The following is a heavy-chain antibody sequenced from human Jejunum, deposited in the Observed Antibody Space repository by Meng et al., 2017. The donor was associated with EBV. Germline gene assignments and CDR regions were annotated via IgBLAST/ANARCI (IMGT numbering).Heavy chain of an antibody. CDR1: GFSVKNNY. V-gene: IGHV3-53*01. CDR2: IYSGGNT. CDR3: ARGGEPDY. D-gene: IGHD3-10*01. J-gene: IGHJ4*02. Sequence: ELQLVESGGDLIQPGGYLRLSCAASGFSVKNNYMSWVRQAPGKGLGWVSVIYSGGNTYYADSVKGRFTISRDDSKNTVFLQMNSLRAEDTAVYYCARGGEPDYWGQGTLVTVSS.